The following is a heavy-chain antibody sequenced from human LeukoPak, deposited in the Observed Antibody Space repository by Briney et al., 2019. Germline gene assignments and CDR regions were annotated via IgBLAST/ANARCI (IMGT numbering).Heavy chain of an antibody. V-gene: IGHV3-9*01. Sequence: GRSLRLSCAASGFTFDDYAMHWVRQAPGKGLEWVSGISWNSGSIGYADSVKGRFTISRDNAKNSLYLQMNSLRAEDTALYSCAKGDYYDRRGAFAYGGQGPLVPVSS. CDR1: GFTFDDYA. CDR2: ISWNSGSI. D-gene: IGHD3-22*01. J-gene: IGHJ4*02. CDR3: AKGDYYDRRGAFAY.